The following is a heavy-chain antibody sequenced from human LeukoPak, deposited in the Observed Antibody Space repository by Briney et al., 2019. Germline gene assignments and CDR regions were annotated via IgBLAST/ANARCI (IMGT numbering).Heavy chain of an antibody. J-gene: IGHJ4*02. Sequence: ASVKVSCKASGYTFTGYYMHWVRQAPGQGLAWMGWINPNSGGTNYAKKFQGRVTMTRDTSISTAYMELSRLRSDDTAVYYCARGWSGYYLVDYWGQGTLVTVYS. CDR3: ARGWSGYYLVDY. D-gene: IGHD3-3*01. CDR1: GYTFTGYY. V-gene: IGHV1-2*02. CDR2: INPNSGGT.